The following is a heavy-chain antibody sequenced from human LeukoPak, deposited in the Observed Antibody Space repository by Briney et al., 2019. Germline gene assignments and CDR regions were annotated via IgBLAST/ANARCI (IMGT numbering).Heavy chain of an antibody. J-gene: IGHJ5*02. Sequence: ASVKVSCKASGYTFTSYGISWVRQAPGQGLEWMGWISAYNGNTNYAQKFQGRVTMTRDTSTSTVYMELSSLRSEDTAVYYCARGLQLRKPPFDPWGQGTLVTVSS. CDR3: ARGLQLRKPPFDP. CDR1: GYTFTSYG. CDR2: ISAYNGNT. D-gene: IGHD2-2*01. V-gene: IGHV1-18*01.